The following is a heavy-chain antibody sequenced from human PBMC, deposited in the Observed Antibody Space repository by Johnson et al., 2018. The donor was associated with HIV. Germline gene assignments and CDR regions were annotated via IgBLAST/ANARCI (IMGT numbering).Heavy chain of an antibody. V-gene: IGHV3-9*01. CDR2: ISWNSGSI. CDR1: GFTFSSYA. CDR3: ARALYGGYDDAFDI. D-gene: IGHD5-12*01. J-gene: IGHJ3*02. Sequence: EVQLVESGGVVVQPGGSLRLSCAASGFTFSSYAMHWVRQAPGKGLEWVSGISWNSGSIGYADSVKGRFIISRDNAKNSLYLQMNSLRAEDTALNYCARALYGGYDDAFDIWGQGTMVTVSS.